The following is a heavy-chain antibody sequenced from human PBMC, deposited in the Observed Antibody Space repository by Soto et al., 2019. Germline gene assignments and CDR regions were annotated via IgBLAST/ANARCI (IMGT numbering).Heavy chain of an antibody. D-gene: IGHD6-6*01. J-gene: IGHJ5*02. CDR1: GGSISSYY. V-gene: IGHV4-59*01. CDR3: AREREASIAQRRVNWFDP. Sequence: SETLSLTCTVSGGSISSYYWSWIRQPPGKGLEWIGYIYYSGSTNYNPSLKSRVTISVDTSKNQFSLKLSSVTAADTAVYYCAREREASIAQRRVNWFDPWGQGTLVTVSS. CDR2: IYYSGST.